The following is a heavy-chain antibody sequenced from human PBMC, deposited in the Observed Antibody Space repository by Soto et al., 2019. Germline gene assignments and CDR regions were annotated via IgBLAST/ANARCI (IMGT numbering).Heavy chain of an antibody. CDR3: YTTYEYGSSYYFDY. V-gene: IGHV3-15*01. J-gene: IGHJ4*02. D-gene: IGHD6-6*01. CDR2: IKSKTDGGKT. CDR1: GFTFSNAW. Sequence: GGSLRLSCAASGFTFSNAWMSWVRQAPGKGLEWVGRIKSKTDGGKTAYAARVTGRFTISRDDSKNTLHLQMNSLNTEDKAVYYCYTTYEYGSSYYFDYWGPGSLVTVSS.